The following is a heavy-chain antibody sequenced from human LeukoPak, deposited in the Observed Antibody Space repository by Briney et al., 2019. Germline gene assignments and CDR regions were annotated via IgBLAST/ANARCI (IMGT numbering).Heavy chain of an antibody. CDR3: ARDSSGWYWYFDL. J-gene: IGHJ2*01. CDR2: IYYSGST. Sequence: PSETLSLTCAVYGGSFSSYYWSWIRQPPGKGLEWIGYIYYSGSTNFYPSLKSRVTISVDTSKNQFSLKLSSVTAADTAVYYCARDSSGWYWYFDLWGRGTLVTVSS. CDR1: GGSFSSYY. V-gene: IGHV4-59*01. D-gene: IGHD6-19*01.